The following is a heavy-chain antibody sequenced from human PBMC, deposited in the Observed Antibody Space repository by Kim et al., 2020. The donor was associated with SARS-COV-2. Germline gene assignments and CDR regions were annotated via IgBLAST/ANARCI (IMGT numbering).Heavy chain of an antibody. J-gene: IGHJ4*02. CDR1: GFTFSSYG. V-gene: IGHV3-30*18. D-gene: IGHD1-26*01. CDR2: ISYDGSNK. CDR3: AKGRPGSGGWDLQFDGY. Sequence: GGSLRLSCAASGFTFSSYGMHWVRQAPGKGLEWVAVISYDGSNKYYADSVKGRFTISRDNSKNTLYLQMNSLRAEDTAVYYCAKGRPGSGGWDLQFDGYWGQGTLVTVSS.